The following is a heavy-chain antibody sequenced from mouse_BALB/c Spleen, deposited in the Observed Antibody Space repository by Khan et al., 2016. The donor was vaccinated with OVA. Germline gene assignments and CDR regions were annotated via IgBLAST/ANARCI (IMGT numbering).Heavy chain of an antibody. Sequence: QVQLKQSGAELVRPGASVNLSCKTSGFILTSYWIHWIKQRSGRGLEWIARIYPGTDNTYYNEKYKDKATLTADKSSSTAYMQLSSLKSEDSAVYFCAREEALYYFDYWGQGTTLTVSS. CDR3: AREEALYYFDY. D-gene: IGHD6-1*01. CDR1: GFILTSYW. V-gene: IGHV1-76*01. CDR2: IYPGTDNT. J-gene: IGHJ2*01.